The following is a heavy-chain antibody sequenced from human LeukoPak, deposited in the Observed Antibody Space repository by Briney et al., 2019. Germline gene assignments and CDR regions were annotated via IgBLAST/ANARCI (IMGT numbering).Heavy chain of an antibody. CDR2: ISSSGSTI. CDR1: GFTFSSYE. J-gene: IGHJ5*02. Sequence: GGSLRLSCAASGFTFSSYEMNWVRQAPGKGLEWVSYISSSGSTIYYADSVKGRFTISRDNAKNSLYLQMNSLRAEDTAVYYCAREKAAWGFDPWGLGTLVTASS. V-gene: IGHV3-48*03. CDR3: AREKAAWGFDP. D-gene: IGHD6-13*01.